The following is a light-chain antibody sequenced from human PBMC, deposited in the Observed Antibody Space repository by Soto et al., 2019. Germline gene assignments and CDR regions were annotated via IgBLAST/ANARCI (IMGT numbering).Light chain of an antibody. CDR3: QSYDSSLSGSRV. V-gene: IGLV1-40*01. Sequence: QSVLTQPPSVSGSPGQSVTISCTWISSNIGAGYDVHWYQQLPGTAPKLLIYGNSNRPSGVPDRFSGSKSGTSASLAITGLQAEDEADYYCQSYDSSLSGSRVFGTGTKVTV. J-gene: IGLJ1*01. CDR2: GNS. CDR1: SSNIGAGYD.